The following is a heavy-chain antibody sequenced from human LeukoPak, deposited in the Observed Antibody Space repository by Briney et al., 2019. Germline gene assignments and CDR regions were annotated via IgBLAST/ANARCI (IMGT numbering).Heavy chain of an antibody. CDR2: ISSSSSTI. Sequence: GGSLRLSCAASGFTFSSYSMNWVRRAPGKGLEWVSYISSSSSTIYYADSVKGRFTISRDNAKNSLYLQMNSLRAEDTAVYYCASFIYCSSTSCSDWGQGTLVTVSS. J-gene: IGHJ4*02. CDR1: GFTFSSYS. CDR3: ASFIYCSSTSCSD. V-gene: IGHV3-48*01. D-gene: IGHD2-2*01.